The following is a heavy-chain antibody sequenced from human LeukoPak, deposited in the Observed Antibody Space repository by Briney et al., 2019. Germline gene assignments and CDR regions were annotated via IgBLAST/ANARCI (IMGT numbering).Heavy chain of an antibody. J-gene: IGHJ4*02. CDR1: GYTFASYG. D-gene: IGHD3-3*01. CDR2: ISPYSGNI. V-gene: IGHV1-18*01. Sequence: ASVKVSCRASGYTFASYGISWVRQVPGQGLEWMGWISPYSGNIISAQKLQGRVTMTTDTSTNTAYMELRSLRSDDTAVYYCARDPIRFLEWTTDAEFDYWGQGTLVTVSS. CDR3: ARDPIRFLEWTTDAEFDY.